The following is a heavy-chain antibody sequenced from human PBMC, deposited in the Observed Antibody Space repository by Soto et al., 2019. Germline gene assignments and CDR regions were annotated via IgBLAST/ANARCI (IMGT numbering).Heavy chain of an antibody. CDR1: GFTFSTFA. Sequence: EVQLLESGGGSVQPGGSLRLSCAASGFTFSTFAMSWVRQAPGKGLEWVSTTSGSGGSTYYADSVKGRFTISRDNSKNTLYLQMNSLRAEDTAVYYCAKGFLSNSWNGPGNYYYYGMDVWGQGTTVTVSS. V-gene: IGHV3-23*01. J-gene: IGHJ6*02. CDR2: TSGSGGST. CDR3: AKGFLSNSWNGPGNYYYYGMDV. D-gene: IGHD1-1*01.